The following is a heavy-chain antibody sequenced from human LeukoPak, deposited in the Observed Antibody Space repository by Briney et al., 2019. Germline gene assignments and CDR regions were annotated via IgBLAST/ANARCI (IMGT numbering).Heavy chain of an antibody. V-gene: IGHV4-39*01. CDR2: IYYSGST. CDR3: ASADYEDAFDI. CDR1: GGSISSSTYY. Sequence: MTSETLSLTCTVSGGSISSSTYYWGWIRQPPGKGLEWIGSIYYSGSTYYNPSLKSRVTISVDTSKNQFSLKLSSVTAADTAVYYCASADYEDAFDIWGQGTMVTVSS. D-gene: IGHD4-17*01. J-gene: IGHJ3*02.